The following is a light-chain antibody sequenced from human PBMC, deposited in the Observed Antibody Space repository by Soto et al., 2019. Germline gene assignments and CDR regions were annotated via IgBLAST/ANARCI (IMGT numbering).Light chain of an antibody. V-gene: IGLV1-47*01. CDR3: AAWDDSLSGRV. Sequence: HSVLTQPPSASGTPGQRVTISCSGSGSNVGTSYVYWYQQLPGTAPKLLIYANNQRPSGVPDRFSGSKSGTSASLAISGLRYEDESDYYCAAWDDSLSGRVFGGGTKLTVL. CDR2: ANN. J-gene: IGLJ3*02. CDR1: GSNVGTSY.